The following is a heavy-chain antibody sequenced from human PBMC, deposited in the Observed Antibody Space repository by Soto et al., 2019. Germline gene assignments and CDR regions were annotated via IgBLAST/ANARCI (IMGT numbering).Heavy chain of an antibody. D-gene: IGHD2-2*02. J-gene: IGHJ6*02. CDR1: GYTFTSYG. V-gene: IGHV1-18*01. Sequence: QVQLVQSGAEVKKPGASVKVSCKASGYTFTSYGISWVRQAPGQGLEWMGWISAYNGNTNYAQKLQGRVTMTTDTSTSTAYMELRSLRSDDTAVYYCARDARGYYSSTSCYRDYYYGMDVWGQGTTVTVSS. CDR3: ARDARGYYSSTSCYRDYYYGMDV. CDR2: ISAYNGNT.